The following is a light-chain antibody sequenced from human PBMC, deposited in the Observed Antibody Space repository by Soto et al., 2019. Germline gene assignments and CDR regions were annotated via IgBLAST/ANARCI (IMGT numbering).Light chain of an antibody. J-gene: IGKJ1*01. Sequence: EIVMTQSPATLSVSPGERATLSCRASQSVSSNVAWYQQKPGQAPRLLINDASTRATGIPARFSGSGSGAEFTLTISSLQSEDIAVYYCQQYNNWPVTFGQGTKVEFK. CDR2: DAS. V-gene: IGKV3-15*01. CDR3: QQYNNWPVT. CDR1: QSVSSN.